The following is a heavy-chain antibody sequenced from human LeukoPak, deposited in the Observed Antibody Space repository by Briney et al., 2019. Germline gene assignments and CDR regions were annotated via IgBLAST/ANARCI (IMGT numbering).Heavy chain of an antibody. J-gene: IGHJ3*02. D-gene: IGHD3-22*01. CDR1: GYTFTASY. CDR2: INPISGGT. V-gene: IGHV1-2*02. CDR3: AREGPNYDTSSSDI. Sequence: ASVKVSCKTSGYTFTASYMHWLRQAPGQGPEWMGWINPISGGTNYAQKFQDRVTMTRDTSISTAYMELSGLTSDDTAVYYCAREGPNYDTSSSDIWGQGTMVTVSS.